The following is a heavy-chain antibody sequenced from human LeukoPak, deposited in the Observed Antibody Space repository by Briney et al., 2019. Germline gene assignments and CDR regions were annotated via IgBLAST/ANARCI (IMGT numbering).Heavy chain of an antibody. Sequence: GESLKISCKGSGYSFTSYWISWVRQMPGKGLAWMGRIDPSDSYTNYSPSFQGHVTISADKSISTAYLQWSSLKASDTAMYYCARHLEEQQLVFYYGMDVWGKGTTVTVSS. V-gene: IGHV5-10-1*01. CDR2: IDPSDSYT. D-gene: IGHD6-13*01. J-gene: IGHJ6*04. CDR3: ARHLEEQQLVFYYGMDV. CDR1: GYSFTSYW.